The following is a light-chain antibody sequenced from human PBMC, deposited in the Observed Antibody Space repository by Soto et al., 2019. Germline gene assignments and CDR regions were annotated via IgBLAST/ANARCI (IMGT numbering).Light chain of an antibody. CDR3: QHYNSYSEA. V-gene: IGKV1-5*01. CDR1: QSISSW. J-gene: IGKJ1*01. Sequence: DIQMTQSPSTLSASVGDRVTITCRASQSISSWLAWYQQEPGKAPQLLIYDASNLETGVPSRFSGSGSGTDFTFTISSLQPDDFATYYCQHYNSYSEAFGQGTKVDIK. CDR2: DAS.